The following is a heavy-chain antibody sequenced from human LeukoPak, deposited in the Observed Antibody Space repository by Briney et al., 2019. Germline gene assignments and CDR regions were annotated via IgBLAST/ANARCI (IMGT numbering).Heavy chain of an antibody. CDR3: ARDKESGI. CDR1: GFTFDDYA. V-gene: IGHV3-43D*03. J-gene: IGHJ4*02. CDR2: ISWDGGST. Sequence: GGSLRLSCAASGFTFDDYAMHWVRQAPGKGLEWVSLISWDGGSTYYADSVKGRFTISRDNAKNSLYLQMNSLRVEDTAVYYCARDKESGIWGQGTLVTVSS. D-gene: IGHD3-10*01.